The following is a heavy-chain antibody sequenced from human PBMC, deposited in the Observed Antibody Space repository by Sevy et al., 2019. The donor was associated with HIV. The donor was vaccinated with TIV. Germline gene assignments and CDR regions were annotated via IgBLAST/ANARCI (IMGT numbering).Heavy chain of an antibody. V-gene: IGHV3-7*01. J-gene: IGHJ5*02. Sequence: GGSLRLSCAASGFTFSSYWMSWVRQAPGKGLEWVANIKQDGIEKYYVDSVKGQFTISRDNAKNSLYLQMNSLRAEDPAVYYCAGASKVLLWFGEDNWFDPWGQGTLVTVSS. D-gene: IGHD3-10*01. CDR3: AGASKVLLWFGEDNWFDP. CDR2: IKQDGIEK. CDR1: GFTFSSYW.